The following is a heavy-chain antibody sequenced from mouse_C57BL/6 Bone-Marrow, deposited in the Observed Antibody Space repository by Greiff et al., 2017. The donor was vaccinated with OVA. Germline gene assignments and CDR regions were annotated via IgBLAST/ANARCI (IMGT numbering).Heavy chain of an antibody. Sequence: VQLQQSGPELVKPGASVKLSCKSSGYSFTAYNMNWVKQSNGPSLEWIGVIHPNDGTTSYNQKFKGKATLTVDQSSSTAYMQLNSLTSEDSAVYYCARGYGSSYPSGVAYWGQGTLVTVYA. CDR3: ARGYGSSYPSGVAY. V-gene: IGHV1-39*01. J-gene: IGHJ3*01. CDR2: IHPNDGTT. CDR1: GYSFTAYN. D-gene: IGHD1-1*01.